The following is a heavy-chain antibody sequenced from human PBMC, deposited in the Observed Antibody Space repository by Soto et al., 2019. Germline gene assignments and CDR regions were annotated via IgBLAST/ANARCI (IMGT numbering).Heavy chain of an antibody. CDR1: GGTFSSYA. D-gene: IGHD3-22*01. J-gene: IGHJ3*02. CDR3: ARYRLWSSGYYPKDAFDI. Sequence: KVSCKASGGTFSSYAISWVRQAPGQGLEWMGGIIPIFGTANYAQKFQGRVTITADESTSTAYMELSSLRSEDTAVYYCARYRLWSSGYYPKDAFDIRGQGTMVTVSS. CDR2: IIPIFGTA. V-gene: IGHV1-69*01.